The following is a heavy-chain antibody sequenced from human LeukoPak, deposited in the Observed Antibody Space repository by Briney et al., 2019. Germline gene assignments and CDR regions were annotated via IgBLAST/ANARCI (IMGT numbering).Heavy chain of an antibody. CDR2: ISSSGSTI. CDR3: ARVGAELLWFGELSYFDY. V-gene: IGHV3-48*04. D-gene: IGHD3-10*01. CDR1: GFTFSSHS. Sequence: GGSLRLSCAASGFTFSSHSMNWVRQAPGKGLEWVSYISSSGSTIYYADSVKGRFTISRDNAKNSLYLQMNSLRAEDTAVYYCARVGAELLWFGELSYFDYWGQGTLVTVSS. J-gene: IGHJ4*02.